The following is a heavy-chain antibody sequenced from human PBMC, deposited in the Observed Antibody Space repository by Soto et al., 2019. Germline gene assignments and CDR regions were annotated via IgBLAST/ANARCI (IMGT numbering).Heavy chain of an antibody. J-gene: IGHJ4*02. Sequence: GGSLRLSCAASGFTFSDRYMDWVRQAPGKGLEWVGRTRNKTNSYTTEYAASVKGRFTISRDDSKNSLYLQMSSLKTEDTAAYYCALSSSAAGQGDYFDYWGQGTLVTVSS. CDR3: ALSSSAAGQGDYFDY. CDR1: GFTFSDRY. D-gene: IGHD6-13*01. V-gene: IGHV3-72*01. CDR2: TRNKTNSYTT.